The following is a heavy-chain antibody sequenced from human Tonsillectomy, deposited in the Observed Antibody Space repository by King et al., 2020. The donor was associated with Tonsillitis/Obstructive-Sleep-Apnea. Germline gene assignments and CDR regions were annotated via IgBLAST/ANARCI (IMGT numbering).Heavy chain of an antibody. V-gene: IGHV3-33*01. J-gene: IGHJ2*01. CDR1: GFTFSSYG. CDR3: ARGLGSGSYRNWYFDL. CDR2: IWYDGSNK. Sequence: VQLVESGGGVVQPGRSLRLSCAASGFTFSSYGMHWVRQAPGKGLEWVAVIWYDGSNKYYADSVNGRFTISREHFKNTLYLQMNSLRAEDTAVYYCARGLGSGSYRNWYFDLWGRGTLVTVSS. D-gene: IGHD1-26*01.